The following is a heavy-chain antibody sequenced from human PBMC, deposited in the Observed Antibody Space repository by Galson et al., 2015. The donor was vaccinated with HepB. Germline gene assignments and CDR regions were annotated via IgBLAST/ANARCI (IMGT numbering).Heavy chain of an antibody. CDR2: ISFDGRNS. CDR1: GFDFNDSS. J-gene: IGHJ5*02. Sequence: CLRLSCAASGFDFNDSSMHWVRQSPGKGLEWVAGISFDGRNSYYADSVKGRFIISRDSSKKTVYLQMNSLGSKDTAVYYCVRSAAGRTATTTLAWGQGILVTVSS. D-gene: IGHD4-17*01. V-gene: IGHV3-30-3*01. CDR3: VRSAAGRTATTTLA.